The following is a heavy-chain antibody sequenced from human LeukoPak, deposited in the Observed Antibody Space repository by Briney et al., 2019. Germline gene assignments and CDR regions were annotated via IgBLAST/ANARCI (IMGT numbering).Heavy chain of an antibody. CDR1: GFTFSSYA. J-gene: IGHJ4*02. CDR2: ITGTGGST. V-gene: IGHV3-23*01. D-gene: IGHD4-23*01. Sequence: GGSLRLSCAASGFTFSSYAMSWVRQAPGKGLEWVSTITGTGGSTYYADSVRGRFTISRDNSKSTLYLQMNSLRAEDTAVYYCAKLGNSNPLRLPFDYWGQGTLVTVSS. CDR3: AKLGNSNPLRLPFDY.